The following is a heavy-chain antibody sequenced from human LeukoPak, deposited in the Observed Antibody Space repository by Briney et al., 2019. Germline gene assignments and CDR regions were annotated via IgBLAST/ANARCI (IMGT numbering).Heavy chain of an antibody. CDR1: GGSFSGYY. CDR2: INHSGST. V-gene: IGHV4-34*01. CDR3: ARDRKILWFGEFNDY. J-gene: IGHJ4*02. Sequence: SETPSLTCAVYGGSFSGYYWSWIRQPPGKGLEWIGEINHSGSTNYNPSLKSRVTISVDTSKNQFSLKLSSVTAADTAVYYCARDRKILWFGEFNDYWGQGTLVTVSS. D-gene: IGHD3-10*01.